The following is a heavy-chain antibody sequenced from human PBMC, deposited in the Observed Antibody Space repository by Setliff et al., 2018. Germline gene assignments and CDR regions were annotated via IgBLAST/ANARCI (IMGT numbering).Heavy chain of an antibody. CDR3: ARVLFHCSSTSCYLDAFDI. J-gene: IGHJ3*02. V-gene: IGHV1-69*06. Sequence: ASVKVSCKTSGGTFNSYGIDWVRQAPGQGLEWMGRSIPISGTTKYAQKFQDRVTITADKSTSTAYMELSSLTSDDTAVYYCARVLFHCSSTSCYLDAFDIWGQGTMVTVSS. CDR2: SIPISGTT. CDR1: GGTFNSYG. D-gene: IGHD2-2*01.